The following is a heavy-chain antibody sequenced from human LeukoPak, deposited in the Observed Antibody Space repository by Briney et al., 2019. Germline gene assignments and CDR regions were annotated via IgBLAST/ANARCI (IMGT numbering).Heavy chain of an antibody. CDR1: GYTFTSYG. Sequence: ASVKVSCKASGYTFTSYGISWVRQAPGQGREWMGWISAYNGNTNYAQKLQGRVTMTTDTSTSTAYMELRSLRSDDTAVYYCARAYCSSTSCYLQPFDPWGQGTLVTVSS. J-gene: IGHJ5*02. V-gene: IGHV1-18*01. CDR2: ISAYNGNT. CDR3: ARAYCSSTSCYLQPFDP. D-gene: IGHD2-2*01.